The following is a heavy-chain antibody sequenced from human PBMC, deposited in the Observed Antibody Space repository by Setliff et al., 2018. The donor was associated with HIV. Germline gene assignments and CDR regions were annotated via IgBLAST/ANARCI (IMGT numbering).Heavy chain of an antibody. Sequence: PSETLSLTCAVYGGSLSGYYWRWIRQPPGKGLEWIGDVSHTGSTNYNPSLKSRITISADTPKNQFSLKLSSVTAADTAVYYCARRRTAVAGFDYWGQGTLVTVSS. CDR1: GGSLSGYY. CDR3: ARRRTAVAGFDY. D-gene: IGHD6-13*01. V-gene: IGHV4-34*01. J-gene: IGHJ4*02. CDR2: VSHTGST.